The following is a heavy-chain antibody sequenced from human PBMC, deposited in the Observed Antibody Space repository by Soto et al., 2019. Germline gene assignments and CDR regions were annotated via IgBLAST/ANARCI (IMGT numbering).Heavy chain of an antibody. V-gene: IGHV1-3*01. D-gene: IGHD2-2*01. CDR3: ARGYCSSTSCQYYLDF. Sequence: SXKVSFKASGYTXTGYAIDWVRQAPGQSLEWMGWINGDNGDTKYAQKFQGRVTITRETSATTAYMELTSLGSEETALYHCARGYCSSTSCQYYLDFWGQGTPGTVSS. CDR1: GYTXTGYA. J-gene: IGHJ4*02. CDR2: INGDNGDT.